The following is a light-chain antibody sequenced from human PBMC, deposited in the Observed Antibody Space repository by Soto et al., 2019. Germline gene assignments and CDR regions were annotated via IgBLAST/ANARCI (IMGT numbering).Light chain of an antibody. CDR3: SSYAGSNNVI. V-gene: IGLV2-8*01. CDR1: RSDVGGYNY. CDR2: EVN. Sequence: QSALTQPPSASGSPGQSVTISCTGTRSDVGGYNYVSWYQQYPGKAPKLMIYEVNKRPSGVPDRFSGSKSGNTASLTVSGLQAEDEADYYCSSYAGSNNVIFGGGTKVTVL. J-gene: IGLJ2*01.